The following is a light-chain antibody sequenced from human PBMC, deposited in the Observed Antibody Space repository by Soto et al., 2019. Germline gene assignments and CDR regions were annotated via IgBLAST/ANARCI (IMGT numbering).Light chain of an antibody. V-gene: IGKV3-15*01. J-gene: IGKJ5*01. CDR1: QSVSSSY. Sequence: ELVMTQSPATLSVSTGERATLSCRASQSVSSSYLAWYQQKPGQAPRLLIYGASTRATGIPARFSGSGFGTEFTLTISSLQSEDFALYYCQQRSNWPPITFGQGTRLEIK. CDR2: GAS. CDR3: QQRSNWPPIT.